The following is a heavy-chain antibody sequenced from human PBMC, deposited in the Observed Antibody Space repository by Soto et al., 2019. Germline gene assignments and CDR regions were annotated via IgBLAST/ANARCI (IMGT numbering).Heavy chain of an antibody. CDR2: IIPILGIA. CDR3: ARDSTIFGVVTHAFDY. CDR1: GGTFSCYT. Sequence: GASVKVSCKASGGTFSCYTISWVRQAPGQGLEWMGRIIPILGIANYAQKFQGRVTITADKSTSTAYMELSSLRSEDTAVYYCARDSTIFGVVTHAFDYWGQGTLVTVSS. J-gene: IGHJ4*02. D-gene: IGHD3-3*01. V-gene: IGHV1-69*04.